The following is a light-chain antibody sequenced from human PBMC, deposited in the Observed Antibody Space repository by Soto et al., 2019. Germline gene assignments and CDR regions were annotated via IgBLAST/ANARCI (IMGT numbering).Light chain of an antibody. CDR1: QDISKY. CDR3: QQYHSLPFT. V-gene: IGKV1-33*01. J-gene: IGKJ3*01. CDR2: EAS. Sequence: DIQMTQSPSSLSASVGDRITITCQASQDISKYLIWYQQTPGKAPKFLIYEASNLERGVPSRFSGSGSGTEVTFTINSLQPEDIATYYGQQYHSLPFTFGPGTKLDIK.